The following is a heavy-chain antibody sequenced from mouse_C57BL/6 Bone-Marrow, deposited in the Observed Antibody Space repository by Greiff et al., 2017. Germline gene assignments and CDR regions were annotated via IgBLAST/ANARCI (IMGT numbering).Heavy chain of an antibody. CDR1: GFNIKDDY. D-gene: IGHD2-13*01. V-gene: IGHV14-4*01. CDR3: ARGGGDGGWFAY. J-gene: IGHJ3*01. CDR2: IDPENGDT. Sequence: VQLQQSGAELVRPGASVKLSCTASGFNIKDDYMHWVKQRPEQGLEWIGWIDPENGDTEYAPKFQGKATITADTSSNTAYLQLSSLTSEDTAVYYCARGGGDGGWFAYWGQGTLVTVSA.